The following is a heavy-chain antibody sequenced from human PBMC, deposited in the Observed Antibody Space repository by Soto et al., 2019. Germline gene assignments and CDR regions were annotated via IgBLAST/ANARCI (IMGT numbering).Heavy chain of an antibody. Sequence: ASVKVSCKASGYTFTSYGISWVRQAPGQGLEWMGWISAYNGNTNYAQKLQGRVTMTTDISTSTAYMELRSLRSDDTAVYYCARVRITISTSWFDPWGQGTLVTVSS. J-gene: IGHJ5*02. V-gene: IGHV1-18*01. CDR2: ISAYNGNT. D-gene: IGHD3-3*01. CDR3: ARVRITISTSWFDP. CDR1: GYTFTSYG.